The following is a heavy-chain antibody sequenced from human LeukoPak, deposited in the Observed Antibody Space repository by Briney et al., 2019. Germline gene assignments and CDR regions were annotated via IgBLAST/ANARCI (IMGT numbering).Heavy chain of an antibody. CDR3: AADTSGYDPYYYFDY. D-gene: IGHD5-12*01. Sequence: ASVKVSCKASGLTFTSSAMQWVRQARGQRLEWIGWIVVGSGNTNYAQKFQERVTITRDMSTSTAYMELSSLRSEDTAVYYCAADTSGYDPYYYFDYWGQGTLVTVSS. J-gene: IGHJ4*02. CDR2: IVVGSGNT. V-gene: IGHV1-58*02. CDR1: GLTFTSSA.